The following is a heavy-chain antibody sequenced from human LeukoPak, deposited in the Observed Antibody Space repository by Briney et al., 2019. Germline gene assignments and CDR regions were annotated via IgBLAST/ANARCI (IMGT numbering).Heavy chain of an antibody. D-gene: IGHD5-12*01. CDR3: AKDKGRYSGYTAFDY. CDR1: GFTVSSNY. V-gene: IGHV3-53*01. J-gene: IGHJ4*02. Sequence: GGSLRLSCAASGFTVSSNYMSWVRQAPGKGLEWVSVLYSGGSTYYADSVKGRFTISRDNSKNTLYLQMNSLRAEGTAVYYCAKDKGRYSGYTAFDYWGQGTLVTVSS. CDR2: LYSGGST.